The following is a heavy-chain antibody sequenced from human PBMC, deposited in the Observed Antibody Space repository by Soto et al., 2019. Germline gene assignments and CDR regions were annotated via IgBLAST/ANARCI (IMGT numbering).Heavy chain of an antibody. CDR3: ARGPYCSSTSCYTSGLMDY. CDR1: ARTFSRYA. Sequence: GGSLRLSCAASARTFSRYAMTWVRQAPGKGLEWVSSISGSGNSTYYADSVKGRFTISRDNSKNTLFLQMNSLRLEDSALYYCARGPYCSSTSCYTSGLMDYWGQGTLVTVSS. V-gene: IGHV3-23*01. CDR2: ISGSGNST. D-gene: IGHD2-2*02. J-gene: IGHJ4*02.